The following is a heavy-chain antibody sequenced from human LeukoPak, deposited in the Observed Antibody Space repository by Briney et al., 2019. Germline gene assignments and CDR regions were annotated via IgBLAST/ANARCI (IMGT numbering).Heavy chain of an antibody. J-gene: IGHJ3*02. CDR2: ISAYNGNT. CDR3: ARDLYSWNAFDI. D-gene: IGHD1-26*01. V-gene: IGHV1-18*01. CDR1: GYTFTSYG. Sequence: EASVKVSCKASGYTFTSYGISWVRQAPGQGLEWMGWISAYNGNTNYAQKLQGRVTMTTDTSTSTAYMELSRLRSDDTAVYYCARDLYSWNAFDIWGQGTMVTVSS.